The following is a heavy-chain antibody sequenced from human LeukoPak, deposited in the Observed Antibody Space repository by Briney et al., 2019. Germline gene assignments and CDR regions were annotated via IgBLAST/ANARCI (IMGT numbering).Heavy chain of an antibody. V-gene: IGHV3-48*01. CDR1: GFTFSSYW. Sequence: GGSLRLSCAASGFTFSSYWMHWLRQAPGKGLEWVSYISSSSSTIYYADSVKGRFTISRDNAKNSLYLQMNSLRAEDTAVYYCATSRQYCSSTSCSAFDDWGQGTLVTGSS. J-gene: IGHJ4*02. D-gene: IGHD2-2*01. CDR3: ATSRQYCSSTSCSAFDD. CDR2: ISSSSSTI.